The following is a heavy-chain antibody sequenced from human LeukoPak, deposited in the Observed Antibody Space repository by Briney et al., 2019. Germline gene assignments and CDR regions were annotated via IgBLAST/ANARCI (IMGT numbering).Heavy chain of an antibody. D-gene: IGHD6-13*01. V-gene: IGHV3-20*04. CDR3: ARGGYSIAAAGRGDY. CDR2: INWNGGST. J-gene: IGHJ4*02. Sequence: GGSLRLSCAASGFTFDDYGMSWVRQAPGKGLEWVSGINWNGGSTGYADSVKGRFTISRDNAKNSLYLQMNSLRAEDTALHYCARGGYSIAAAGRGDYWGQGTLVTVSS. CDR1: GFTFDDYG.